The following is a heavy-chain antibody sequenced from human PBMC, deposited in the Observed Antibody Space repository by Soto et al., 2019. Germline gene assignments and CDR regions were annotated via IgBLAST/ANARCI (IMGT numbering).Heavy chain of an antibody. V-gene: IGHV1-69*08. Sequence: QVQLVQSGAEVKKPGSSVKVSCKASGGTFSSYTISWVRQAPGQGLEWMGRIIPILGIANYAQKFQGRVTITADKSTRTAYMELISLRSEDTAVYYCARDGVPIVVVVAATPHDAFDIWGQGTMVTVSS. CDR3: ARDGVPIVVVVAATPHDAFDI. J-gene: IGHJ3*02. D-gene: IGHD2-15*01. CDR2: IIPILGIA. CDR1: GGTFSSYT.